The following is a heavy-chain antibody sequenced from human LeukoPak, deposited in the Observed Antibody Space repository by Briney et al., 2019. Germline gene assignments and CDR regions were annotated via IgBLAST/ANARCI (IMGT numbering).Heavy chain of an antibody. D-gene: IGHD3-10*01. Sequence: ASVKDSCKASVYTFSRYGISWVRQAPEQGLEWMGWISAYNGNTHHRQKLQGRVTMTTDTSTSTAYMDVRSLRSDDTAIYYCARDSPDGSGTYYNDSPDYWGQGTLVTVSS. CDR3: ARDSPDGSGTYYNDSPDY. CDR1: VYTFSRYG. CDR2: ISAYNGNT. V-gene: IGHV1-18*01. J-gene: IGHJ4*02.